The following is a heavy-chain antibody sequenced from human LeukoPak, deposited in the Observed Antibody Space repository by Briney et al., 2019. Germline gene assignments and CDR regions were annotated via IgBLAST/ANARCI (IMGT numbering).Heavy chain of an antibody. CDR1: GYTFSDYA. J-gene: IGHJ4*02. Sequence: ASVKVSCTASGYTFSDYAMHWVRQAPGQRLEWMGWINAGNGDTKYSQKFQGRVTITWDTSASTVHMELSSLRSEDTAVYYCARNLVGKTDFDYWGQGTLVTVSS. CDR2: INAGNGDT. V-gene: IGHV1-3*01. D-gene: IGHD6-19*01. CDR3: ARNLVGKTDFDY.